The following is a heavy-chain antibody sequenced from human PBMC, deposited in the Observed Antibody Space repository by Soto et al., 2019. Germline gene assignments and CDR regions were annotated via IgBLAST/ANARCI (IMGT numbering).Heavy chain of an antibody. V-gene: IGHV4-39*01. CDR1: GGSISSSTYY. J-gene: IGHJ6*02. Sequence: QVQLQESGPGLVKPSETLSLTCTVSGGSISSSTYYWGWIRQPPGKGREWIGFIYYSGSAYYNPSLKSRVPISIDTSKNQFSLKLTSVTAADTAVFYCARHGVDYGDYASYYYYGMDVWGRGTTVTVSS. CDR2: IYYSGSA. CDR3: ARHGVDYGDYASYYYYGMDV. D-gene: IGHD4-17*01.